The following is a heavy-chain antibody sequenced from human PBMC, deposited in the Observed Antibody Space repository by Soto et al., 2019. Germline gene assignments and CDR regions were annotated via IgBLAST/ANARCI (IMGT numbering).Heavy chain of an antibody. CDR1: GFTFSRYG. CDR2: IWYDGSNK. V-gene: IGHV3-33*01. J-gene: IGHJ4*02. D-gene: IGHD1-7*01. Sequence: QVQLVESGGGVVQPGRSLRDSCVTSGFTFSRYGMHWVRQAPGKGLEWVALIWYDGSNKYYADSVKGRFTISRDDSENTLYLQMNSLRDEDTAMYFCARDLGSTNYYFDYWGLGTLVIVS. CDR3: ARDLGSTNYYFDY.